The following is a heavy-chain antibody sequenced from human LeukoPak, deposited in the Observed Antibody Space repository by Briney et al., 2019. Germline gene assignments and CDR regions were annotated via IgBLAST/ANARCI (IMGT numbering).Heavy chain of an antibody. CDR3: ARAPPYEGIRFDP. J-gene: IGHJ5*02. CDR2: ISSSSSTI. D-gene: IGHD2-21*01. CDR1: GFTFSSYS. Sequence: PGGSLRLSCAASGFTFSSYSMNWVRQAPGKGLEWVSYISSSSSTIYYADSVKGRFTISRDNAKNSLYLQMSSLRAEDTAVYYCARAPPYEGIRFDPWGQGTLVTVSS. V-gene: IGHV3-48*01.